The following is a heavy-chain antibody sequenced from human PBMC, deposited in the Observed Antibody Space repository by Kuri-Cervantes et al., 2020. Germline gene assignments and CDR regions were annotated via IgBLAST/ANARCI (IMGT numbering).Heavy chain of an antibody. J-gene: IGHJ4*02. D-gene: IGHD3-22*01. Sequence: GESLKISCAASGFTVSSNYMSWVRQAPGKGLEWVSVIYSGGSTYYADSVKGRFTISRDNAKNSLYLQMNSLRDEDAAVYYCAKGARITMIVVVITDYFDYWGQGTLVTVSS. CDR1: GFTVSSNY. CDR2: IYSGGST. CDR3: AKGARITMIVVVITDYFDY. V-gene: IGHV3-53*01.